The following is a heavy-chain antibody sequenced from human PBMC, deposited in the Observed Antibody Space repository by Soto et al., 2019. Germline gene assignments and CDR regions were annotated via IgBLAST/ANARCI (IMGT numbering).Heavy chain of an antibody. D-gene: IGHD4-17*01. V-gene: IGHV1-8*01. J-gene: IGHJ4*02. CDR1: GYTFTEYD. CDR3: EVTTGY. Sequence: ASVKVSCKASGYTFTEYDIDWVRQAPGQGLEYMGWVSPENRNAGYAPQFRGRVSMTADTSINTVYLELTTLTYEDTAVYYCEVTTGYWGQGTMVTVSS. CDR2: VSPENRNA.